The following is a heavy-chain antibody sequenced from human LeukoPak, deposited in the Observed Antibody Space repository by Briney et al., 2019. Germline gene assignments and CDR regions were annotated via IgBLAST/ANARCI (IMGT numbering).Heavy chain of an antibody. CDR1: GFTFSSYG. V-gene: IGHV3-23*01. CDR2: ISGSGGST. CDR3: ATLGSPGFTYGFDY. D-gene: IGHD5-18*01. Sequence: GGSLRLSCAASGFTFSSYGMSWVRQAPGKGLEWVSAISGSGGSTYYADSVKGRFTISRDNSKNTLYLHMNSLRAKDTAVSYCATLGSPGFTYGFDYWGQGTLVTVSS. J-gene: IGHJ4*02.